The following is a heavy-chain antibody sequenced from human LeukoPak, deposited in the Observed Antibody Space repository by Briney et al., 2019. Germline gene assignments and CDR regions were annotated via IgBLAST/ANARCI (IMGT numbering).Heavy chain of an antibody. V-gene: IGHV4-34*01. D-gene: IGHD3-16*01. CDR3: ANIGGGY. J-gene: IGHJ4*02. CDR2: INHSGSI. CDR1: GESSSGYY. Sequence: SETLSLTCAVYGESSSGYYWSWIRQPPGKGLEWIGEINHSGSINYNPSLKSRVTISVDTSKNQFSLKLNSVTAADTAIYYCANIGGGYWGQGTLVTVSS.